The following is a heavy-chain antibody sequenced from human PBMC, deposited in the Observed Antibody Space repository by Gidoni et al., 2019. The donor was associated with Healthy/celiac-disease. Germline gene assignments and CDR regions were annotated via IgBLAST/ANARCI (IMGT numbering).Heavy chain of an antibody. D-gene: IGHD6-19*01. Sequence: QVQLVESGGGVVQPGRSLRLSCAASGFTFSSYGMHWVRQAPGKGLKWVAVISYDGSNKYYADSVKGRFTISRDNSKNTLYLQMNSLRAEDTAVYYCAKDFGGGWYRIDYWGQGTLVTVSS. CDR2: ISYDGSNK. J-gene: IGHJ4*02. CDR3: AKDFGGGWYRIDY. CDR1: GFTFSSYG. V-gene: IGHV3-30*18.